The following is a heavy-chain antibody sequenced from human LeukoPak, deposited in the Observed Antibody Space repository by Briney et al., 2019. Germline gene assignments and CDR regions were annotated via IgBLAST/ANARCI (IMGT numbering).Heavy chain of an antibody. Sequence: TGGSLRLSCATSGFIFSSYGMNWVRQAPGKGLEWVSAISGSGGSTYYADSVKGRFTISRDNAKNSLYLQMNSLRAEDTAVYYCARRGASSGGLDYWGQGTLVTVSS. J-gene: IGHJ4*02. CDR1: GFIFSSYG. CDR2: ISGSGGST. D-gene: IGHD6-19*01. V-gene: IGHV3-23*01. CDR3: ARRGASSGGLDY.